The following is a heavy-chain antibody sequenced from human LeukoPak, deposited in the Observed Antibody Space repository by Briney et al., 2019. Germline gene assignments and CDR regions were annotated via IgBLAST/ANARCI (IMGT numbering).Heavy chain of an antibody. Sequence: GGSLRLSCAASGFTFDDYAMSWVRQAPGKGLEWVSGINWNGGNTGSADSVKGRFTISRDNAKNSLYLQMNSLRAEDTAVYYCAKGARFYGSGSYYIYRETKIYYFDYWGQGTLVTVSS. V-gene: IGHV3-20*04. D-gene: IGHD3-10*01. CDR2: INWNGGNT. CDR3: AKGARFYGSGSYYIYRETKIYYFDY. J-gene: IGHJ4*02. CDR1: GFTFDDYA.